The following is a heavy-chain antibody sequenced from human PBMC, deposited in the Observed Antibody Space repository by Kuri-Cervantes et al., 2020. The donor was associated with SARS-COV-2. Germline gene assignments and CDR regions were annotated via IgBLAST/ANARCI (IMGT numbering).Heavy chain of an antibody. CDR1: GGSISSYY. Sequence: SETLSLTCTVSGGSISSYYWSWIRQPPGKGLEWIGYIYYSRSTNYNPSHKSRVTISVDTSKNQFSLKLSSVTAADTAVYYCAGGWEYSSSGYKPPLDYWGQGTLVTVSS. CDR2: IYYSRST. CDR3: AGGWEYSSSGYKPPLDY. V-gene: IGHV4-59*01. J-gene: IGHJ4*02. D-gene: IGHD6-13*01.